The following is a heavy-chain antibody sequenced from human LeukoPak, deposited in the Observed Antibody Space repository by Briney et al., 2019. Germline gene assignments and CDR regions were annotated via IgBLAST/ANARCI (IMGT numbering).Heavy chain of an antibody. J-gene: IGHJ4*02. CDR1: GFTFSSYA. CDR2: ISYDGSNK. Sequence: PGGSLRLSCAASGFTFSSYAMHWVRQAPGKGLEWVAVISYDGSNKYYADSVKGRFTISRDNSKNTLYLQMNSLRAEDTAVYYCAREGHFLYFDYWGQGTLVTVSS. D-gene: IGHD3-3*02. V-gene: IGHV3-30*04. CDR3: AREGHFLYFDY.